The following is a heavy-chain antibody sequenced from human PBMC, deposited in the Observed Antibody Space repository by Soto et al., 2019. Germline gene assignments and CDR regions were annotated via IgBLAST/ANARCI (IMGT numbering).Heavy chain of an antibody. CDR3: GKVSTYYYDSTFDF. Sequence: PGGSLRLSCAASGFTFSSYAMHWVRQAPGKGLEWVAVISYDGSNKYYADSVKGRFTISRDNSKNTLYLQMNSLRAEDTAVYYCGKVSTYYYDSTFDFWGQGTLVTVSS. V-gene: IGHV3-30-3*01. CDR2: ISYDGSNK. J-gene: IGHJ4*02. D-gene: IGHD3-22*01. CDR1: GFTFSSYA.